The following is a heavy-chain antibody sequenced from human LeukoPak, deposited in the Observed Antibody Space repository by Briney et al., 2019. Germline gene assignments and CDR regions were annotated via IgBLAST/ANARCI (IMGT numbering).Heavy chain of an antibody. CDR1: GGSISSYY. CDR2: IYYSGST. CDR3: ARTKRNDYGDYYFDY. J-gene: IGHJ4*02. Sequence: PSETLSLTCTVSGGSISSYYWSWIRQPPGKGLEWIGYIYYSGSTNYNPSLKSRVTISVDTSKNQFSLKLSSVTAADTAVYYCARTKRNDYGDYYFDYWGQGTLVTVSS. V-gene: IGHV4-59*01. D-gene: IGHD4-17*01.